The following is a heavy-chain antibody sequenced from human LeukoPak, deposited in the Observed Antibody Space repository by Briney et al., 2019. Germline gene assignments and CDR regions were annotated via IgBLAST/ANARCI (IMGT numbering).Heavy chain of an antibody. V-gene: IGHV5-51*01. D-gene: IGHD5-24*01. J-gene: IGHJ4*02. Sequence: GESLKISCKGSGYSFTSYWIGWVRQMPGKGLEWMGIIYPGDSDTRYSPSVQGQVTISADKSIRTAYLPWSRLKASDTAMYYCAIHGGGGDGYNPYYFDYWGQGTLVTVSS. CDR1: GYSFTSYW. CDR3: AIHGGGGDGYNPYYFDY. CDR2: IYPGDSDT.